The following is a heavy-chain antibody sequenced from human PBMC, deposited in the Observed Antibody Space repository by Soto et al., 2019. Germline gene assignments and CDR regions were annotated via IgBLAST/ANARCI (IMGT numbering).Heavy chain of an antibody. J-gene: IGHJ4*02. CDR3: ARVSEGGSYYGGLDY. D-gene: IGHD1-26*01. V-gene: IGHV3-33*01. CDR1: GFTFSSYG. CDR2: IWYDGSNK. Sequence: QVQLVESGGGVVQPGRSLRLSCAASGFTFSSYGMHWVRQAPGKGLDWVAVIWYDGSNKYYADSVKGRFTISRDNSKNTLYLQMNSLRAEDTAVYYSARVSEGGSYYGGLDYWGQGTLVTVSS.